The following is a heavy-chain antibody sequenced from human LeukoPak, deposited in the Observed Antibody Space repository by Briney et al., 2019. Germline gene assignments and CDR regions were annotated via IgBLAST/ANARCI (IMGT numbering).Heavy chain of an antibody. CDR1: GGSFSGYY. V-gene: IGHV4-4*07. J-gene: IGHJ5*02. CDR3: ARDSPYGSGSYYKGSWFDP. Sequence: PSETLSLTCAVYGGSFSGYYWSWIRQSAGKGLEWIGRIYTSGSTNYNPSLKSRVTMSVDTSKNQFSLKLSSVTAADTAVYYCARDSPYGSGSYYKGSWFDPWGQGTLVTVSS. CDR2: IYTSGST. D-gene: IGHD3-10*01.